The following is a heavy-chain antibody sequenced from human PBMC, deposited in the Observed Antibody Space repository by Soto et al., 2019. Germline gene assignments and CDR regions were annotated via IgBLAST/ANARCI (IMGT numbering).Heavy chain of an antibody. CDR3: ARIPVDTYMIYWSDP. Sequence: SETPSLTCAVSGDYIIGIYHWAWLRQPPGRSLEWSASIFHTGTTYYTPSLKSRVTISVDTSKNQFPLKLNSVTAADTALYYCARIPVDTYMIYWSDPWGQGTQVTVSS. J-gene: IGHJ5*02. CDR2: IFHTGTT. CDR1: GDYIIGIYH. V-gene: IGHV4-38-2*01. D-gene: IGHD3-16*01.